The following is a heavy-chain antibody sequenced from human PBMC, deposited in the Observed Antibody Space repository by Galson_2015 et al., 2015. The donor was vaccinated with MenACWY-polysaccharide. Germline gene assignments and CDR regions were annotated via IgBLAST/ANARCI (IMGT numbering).Heavy chain of an antibody. CDR1: GYTFTSDG. D-gene: IGHD3-22*01. J-gene: IGHJ3*02. CDR2: ISAYNGNT. CDR3: ARIMRDGSDYSYYDAFDI. V-gene: IGHV1-18*01. Sequence: SVKVSCEASGYTFTSDGISWVRQAPGQGLEWMGWISAYNGNTNYAQNLQGRVTMTTDTSASTAYMELRSLRSDDTAVYYCARIMRDGSDYSYYDAFDIWGQGTMVTVSS.